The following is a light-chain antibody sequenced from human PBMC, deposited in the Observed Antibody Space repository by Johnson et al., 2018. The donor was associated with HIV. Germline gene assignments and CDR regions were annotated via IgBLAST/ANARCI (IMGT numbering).Light chain of an antibody. CDR3: GTWDSSLRGV. CDR2: ENN. V-gene: IGLV1-51*02. Sequence: QSVLTQPPSVSAAPGQKVTISCSGSSSNIGNNYVSWYQQLPGTAPKLLIYENNKRPSGIPDRFSGSKSGTSATLGITGLQTGDEADYYCGTWDSSLRGVFGTGHKVTVL. J-gene: IGLJ1*01. CDR1: SSNIGNNY.